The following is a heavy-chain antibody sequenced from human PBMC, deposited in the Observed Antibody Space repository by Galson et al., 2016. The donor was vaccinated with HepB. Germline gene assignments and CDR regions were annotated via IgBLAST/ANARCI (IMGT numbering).Heavy chain of an antibody. CDR1: GFSLSSSGVG. D-gene: IGHD3-10*01. J-gene: IGHJ4*02. V-gene: IGHV2-5*01. CDR3: AHRRTSADYGSGKDHYFDY. Sequence: PALVKPTQTLTLTCTFSGFSLSSSGVGVGWIRQSPGKALEWLALIYWNDDKRYSPSLKSRLTIIKDTSKNQVVLTLTNTDPVDTATYYCAHRRTSADYGSGKDHYFDYWGQGTLVTVSS. CDR2: IYWNDDK.